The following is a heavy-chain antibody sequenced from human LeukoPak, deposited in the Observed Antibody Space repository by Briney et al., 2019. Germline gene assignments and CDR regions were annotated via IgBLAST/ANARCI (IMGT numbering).Heavy chain of an antibody. CDR3: ASGYSTTLDF. D-gene: IGHD6-13*01. Sequence: SETLSLTCTVSGGSISNGNYYWAWIRQPPGKGLESIGKIHDSGNAYYNPSLKSRVTISVDASRNQVSLKLNSVTAGDTAVYYCASGYSTTLDFWGQGTLVTVSS. CDR2: IHDSGNA. V-gene: IGHV4-39*01. CDR1: GGSISNGNYY. J-gene: IGHJ4*02.